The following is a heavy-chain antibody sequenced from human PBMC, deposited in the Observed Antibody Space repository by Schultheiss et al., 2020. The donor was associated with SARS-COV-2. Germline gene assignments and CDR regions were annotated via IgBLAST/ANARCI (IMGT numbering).Heavy chain of an antibody. Sequence: SGPTLVKPTQTLTLTCTFSGFSLSTSGVGVGWIRQPPGKALEWLALIYWNDDKRYSPSLKTRLTISKDTSKNQVVLTMTNMDPVDTATYYCAHRRAGGYYFDYWGQGTLVTVSS. CDR3: AHRRAGGYYFDY. D-gene: IGHD3-10*01. CDR2: IYWNDDK. V-gene: IGHV2-5*01. CDR1: GFSLSTSGVG. J-gene: IGHJ4*02.